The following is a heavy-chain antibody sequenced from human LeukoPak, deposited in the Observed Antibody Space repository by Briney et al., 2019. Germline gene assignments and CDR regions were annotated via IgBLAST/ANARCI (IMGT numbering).Heavy chain of an antibody. CDR3: ASLSTALAFDI. Sequence: NTGGSLRLSCAASGFVFSSYALNWVRQPPGKGLEWIGEIYHSGSTNYNPSLKSRVTISGDTSKNQFSLKLSSVTAADTAVYYCASLSTALAFDIWGQGTMVTVSS. D-gene: IGHD4-17*01. V-gene: IGHV4-4*02. J-gene: IGHJ3*02. CDR2: IYHSGST. CDR1: GFVFSSYA.